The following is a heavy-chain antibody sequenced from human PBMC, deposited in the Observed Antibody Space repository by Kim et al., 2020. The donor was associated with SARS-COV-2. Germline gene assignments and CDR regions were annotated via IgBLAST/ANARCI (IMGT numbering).Heavy chain of an antibody. D-gene: IGHD3-22*01. Sequence: KDYADSVKGRFTISRDKSKNTLYLQMNSLRAEDTAVYYCARAPLFYDLDYWGQGTLVTVSS. CDR3: ARAPLFYDLDY. J-gene: IGHJ4*02. V-gene: IGHV3-33*01. CDR2: K.